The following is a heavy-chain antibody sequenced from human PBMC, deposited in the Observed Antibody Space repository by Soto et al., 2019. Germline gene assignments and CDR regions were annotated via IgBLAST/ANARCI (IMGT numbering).Heavy chain of an antibody. Sequence: ASVKVSCKASGYTFTSYYMHWVRQAPGQGLEWMGIINPSGGSTSYAQKFQGRVTMTRDTSTSTVHMELSSLRSEDTAVYYCARDPRSGSYLGYYYYGMDVWGQGTTVTVSS. D-gene: IGHD3-10*01. CDR2: INPSGGST. V-gene: IGHV1-46*01. CDR3: ARDPRSGSYLGYYYYGMDV. CDR1: GYTFTSYY. J-gene: IGHJ6*02.